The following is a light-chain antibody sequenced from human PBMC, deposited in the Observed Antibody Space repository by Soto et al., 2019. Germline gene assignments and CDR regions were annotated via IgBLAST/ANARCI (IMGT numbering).Light chain of an antibody. J-gene: IGLJ1*01. CDR2: EVN. CDR1: SSDIGGYKY. Sequence: QSALTQPPSASGSPGQSVTISCTGTSSDIGGYKYVSWYQQHPGKAPKLIIYEVNQRPSGVPDRFSGSKSGNTASLTVSGLQAEDEADYYCSSYVVSNNLRVFGTGTKLTV. CDR3: SSYVVSNNLRV. V-gene: IGLV2-8*01.